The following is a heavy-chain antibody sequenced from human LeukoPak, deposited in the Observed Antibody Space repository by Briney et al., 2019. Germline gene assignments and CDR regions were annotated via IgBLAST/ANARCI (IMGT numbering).Heavy chain of an antibody. J-gene: IGHJ3*01. CDR2: VIPTFGSA. CDR1: GGTFSSHT. Sequence: AASVKVSCKTSGGTFSSHTINWVRQAPGQGLEWMGGVIPTFGSAEYTEKFQGRVTITTDHSTNTAYMELRSLKYDDTAMYYCARGGTATWLQLTGFYSFDVWGQGTMVTVS. D-gene: IGHD5-24*01. CDR3: ARGGTATWLQLTGFYSFDV. V-gene: IGHV1-69*05.